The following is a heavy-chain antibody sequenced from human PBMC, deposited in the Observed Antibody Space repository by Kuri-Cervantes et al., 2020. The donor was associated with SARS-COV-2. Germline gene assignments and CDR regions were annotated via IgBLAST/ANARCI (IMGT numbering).Heavy chain of an antibody. CDR1: GYSISSGYY. CDR3: ARLSSRDGYNHFDY. J-gene: IGHJ4*02. V-gene: IGHV4-38-2*02. D-gene: IGHD5-24*01. Sequence: SETLSLTCTVSGYSISSGYYWGWIRQPPGKGLEWIGSIYHSGSTYYNPSLKSRVTISVDTSKNQFSLKLSSVTAADMAVYYCARLSSRDGYNHFDYWGQGTLVTVSS. CDR2: IYHSGST.